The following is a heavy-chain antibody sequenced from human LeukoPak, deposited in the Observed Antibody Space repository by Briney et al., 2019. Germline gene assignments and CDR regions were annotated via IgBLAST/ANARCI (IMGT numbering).Heavy chain of an antibody. J-gene: IGHJ4*02. CDR3: TRDILSGWYYFDF. CDR2: IRSRRYGGAT. Sequence: GGSLRLSCTASGFTFGDYAMSWVRQAPGKGREWVGFIRSRRYGGATEYAASVKGRFTISRDDSKSVAYLHMNSLKTEDTAVYYCTRDILSGWYYFDFWGQGTLVTVSS. V-gene: IGHV3-49*04. CDR1: GFTFGDYA. D-gene: IGHD6-19*01.